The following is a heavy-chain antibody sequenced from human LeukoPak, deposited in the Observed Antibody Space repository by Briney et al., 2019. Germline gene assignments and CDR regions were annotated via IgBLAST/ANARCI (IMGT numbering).Heavy chain of an antibody. J-gene: IGHJ4*02. Sequence: GGSLRLSCAPSGFTFSSYWMSWVRQAPGKGLEWVANIKQDGSEKYYVDSVKGRFTISRDNAKNSLYLQMNSLRAEDTAVYYCAGDDVTYATQIDYWGQGTLVTVSS. CDR2: IKQDGSEK. D-gene: IGHD2-2*01. CDR1: GFTFSSYW. CDR3: AGDDVTYATQIDY. V-gene: IGHV3-7*01.